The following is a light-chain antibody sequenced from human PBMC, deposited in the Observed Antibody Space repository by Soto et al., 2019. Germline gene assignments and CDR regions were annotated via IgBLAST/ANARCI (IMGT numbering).Light chain of an antibody. Sequence: ILLTQSPGTLSLSPGERATLSCRTSQTVSSRFLAWYQPKPGQAPRLLIYAASSTATGIPDRLSGSGSGTEFTLPIKRLEPEYSALYYCQQYGSSRTFGQGTQVDIK. V-gene: IGKV3-20*01. CDR3: QQYGSSRT. CDR2: AAS. J-gene: IGKJ1*01. CDR1: QTVSSRF.